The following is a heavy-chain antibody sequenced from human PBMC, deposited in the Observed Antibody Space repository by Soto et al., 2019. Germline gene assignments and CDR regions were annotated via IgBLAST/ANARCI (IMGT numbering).Heavy chain of an antibody. V-gene: IGHV1-18*01. D-gene: IGHD3-3*01. J-gene: IGHJ3*02. CDR3: ARDPYYDFWSGYYIGDAFDI. CDR2: ISAYNGNT. CDR1: GYTFTSYG. Sequence: ASVKVSCKASGYTFTSYGISWVRQAPGQWLEWMGWISAYNGNTNYAQKLQGRVTMTTDTSTSTAYMELRSLRSDDTAVYYCARDPYYDFWSGYYIGDAFDIWGQGTMVTVSS.